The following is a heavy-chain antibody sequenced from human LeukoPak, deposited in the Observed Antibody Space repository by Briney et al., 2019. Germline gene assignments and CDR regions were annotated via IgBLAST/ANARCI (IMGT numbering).Heavy chain of an antibody. V-gene: IGHV3-23*01. Sequence: PGGSLRLSCAASGFTFSNYAMSWVRQAPGKGLEWVSAISGSGASTYYADSVKGRSTISRDNSKNTLYLQMNSLRVDDMAVYYCAMRGGPDYWGQGTLVTLSS. J-gene: IGHJ4*02. D-gene: IGHD2-15*01. CDR2: ISGSGAST. CDR3: AMRGGPDY. CDR1: GFTFSNYA.